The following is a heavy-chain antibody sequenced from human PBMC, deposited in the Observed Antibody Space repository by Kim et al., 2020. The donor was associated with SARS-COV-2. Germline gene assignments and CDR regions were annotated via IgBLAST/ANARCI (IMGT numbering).Heavy chain of an antibody. V-gene: IGHV4-59*01. J-gene: IGHJ4*02. CDR1: GGSISSYY. CDR3: ARECIYSYVHLIDY. D-gene: IGHD5-18*01. Sequence: SETLSLTCTVSGGSISSYYWTWIRQPPGKVLEWIGYIYYSGSTNHNPSLKSRVNISVDTSQNQFPLKLSSVTAADTALYHCARECIYSYVHLIDYWGQ. CDR2: IYYSGST.